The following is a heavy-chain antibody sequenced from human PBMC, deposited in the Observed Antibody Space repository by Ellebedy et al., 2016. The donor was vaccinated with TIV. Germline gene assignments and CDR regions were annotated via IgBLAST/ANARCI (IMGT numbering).Heavy chain of an antibody. D-gene: IGHD6-19*01. V-gene: IGHV3-7*01. J-gene: IGHJ4*02. CDR1: GFTFSNYW. Sequence: GESLKISCEASGFTFSNYWMSWVRQAPGNGLEWVANIKQDGSEKYYVDSVKGRFSISRDNAKNSLYVQMNSLRDEDTAVYYCARDQWLGRAYYFDSWGQGTLVTVSS. CDR2: IKQDGSEK. CDR3: ARDQWLGRAYYFDS.